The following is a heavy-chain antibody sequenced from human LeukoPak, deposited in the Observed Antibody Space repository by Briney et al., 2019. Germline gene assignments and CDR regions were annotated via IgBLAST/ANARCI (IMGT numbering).Heavy chain of an antibody. CDR2: IYYSGST. CDR3: ARDPIDITIFGVVRWAGNWFDP. D-gene: IGHD3-3*01. CDR1: GGSISSSSYY. V-gene: IGHV4-39*07. Sequence: SETLSLTCTVSGGSISSSSYYWGWIRQPPGKGLEWIGSIYYSGSTYYNPSLKSRVTISVDTSKNQFSLKLSSVTAADTAVYYCARDPIDITIFGVVRWAGNWFDPWGQGTLVTVSS. J-gene: IGHJ5*02.